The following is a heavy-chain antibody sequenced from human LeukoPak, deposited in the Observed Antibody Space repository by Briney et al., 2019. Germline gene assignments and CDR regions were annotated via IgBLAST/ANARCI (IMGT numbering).Heavy chain of an antibody. CDR3: AKATSSGWGYAFDV. V-gene: IGHV3-43*01. CDR2: IRWDGGEI. J-gene: IGHJ3*01. CDR1: GFTFHDYT. Sequence: PGGSLRLSCAGSGFTFHDYTMHWVRQPPGKGLEWVSLIRWDGGEIHYADSLKGRFTTSRDNSKNSLFLQMNSLGIEDTALYYCAKATSSGWGYAFDVWGRGTMVTVSA. D-gene: IGHD6-19*01.